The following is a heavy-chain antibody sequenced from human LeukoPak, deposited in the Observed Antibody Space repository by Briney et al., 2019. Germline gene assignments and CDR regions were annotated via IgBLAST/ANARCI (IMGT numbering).Heavy chain of an antibody. CDR1: GFTFPDAW. CDR3: VTDGGQLPYYFTY. J-gene: IGHJ1*01. Sequence: GGSLRLSCAASGFTFPDAWIHWVRQAPGKGLEWVGRIKNRNRGRTTDYAAPVKGRFTISRGDSRDTLYLQMNSLKTEDTAVYYCVTDGGQLPYYFTYWGQGTLVTVSS. V-gene: IGHV3-15*01. CDR2: IKNRNRGRTT. D-gene: IGHD3/OR15-3a*01.